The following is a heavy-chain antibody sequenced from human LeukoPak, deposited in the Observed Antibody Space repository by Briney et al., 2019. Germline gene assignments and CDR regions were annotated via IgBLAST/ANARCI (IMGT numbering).Heavy chain of an antibody. J-gene: IGHJ4*02. CDR2: IRYDGSNK. Sequence: GGSLRLSCAASGFTFSSYGMHWVRQAPGKGLEWVAFIRYDGSNKYYADSVKGRFTISRDNSKNTLYLQMNSLRAEDTAVYYCAQDPGGYDFWSGYYTNWGQGTLVTVSS. V-gene: IGHV3-30*02. D-gene: IGHD3-3*01. CDR1: GFTFSSYG. CDR3: AQDPGGYDFWSGYYTN.